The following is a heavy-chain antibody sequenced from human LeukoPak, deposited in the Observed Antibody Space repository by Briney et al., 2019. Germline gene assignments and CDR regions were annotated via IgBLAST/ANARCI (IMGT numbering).Heavy chain of an antibody. D-gene: IGHD6-19*01. J-gene: IGHJ4*02. CDR3: AKDSSGWATDY. Sequence: GGSLRLSCAASGFTFRNYNMHWVRQPPGKGLEWVAFIRNDGGNKNYADSVKGRFTISRDNSKNTLYLQMDSLRAEDMAVHYCAKDSSGWATDYWGQGTLVTVSS. CDR2: IRNDGGNK. CDR1: GFTFRNYN. V-gene: IGHV3-30*02.